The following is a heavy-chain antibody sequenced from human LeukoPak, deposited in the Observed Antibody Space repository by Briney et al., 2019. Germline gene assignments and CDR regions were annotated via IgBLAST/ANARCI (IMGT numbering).Heavy chain of an antibody. D-gene: IGHD3-3*01. CDR1: GGSISSYY. V-gene: IGHV4-59*01. CDR2: IYYSGST. Sequence: SETLSLTCTVSGGSISSYYWSWIGQPPGKGLEWIGYIYYSGSTNYNPSLKSRVTLSVDTSKNQFSLKLSSVTAADTAVYYCARDSPLFGVVIWGQGTLVTVSS. CDR3: ARDSPLFGVVI. J-gene: IGHJ4*02.